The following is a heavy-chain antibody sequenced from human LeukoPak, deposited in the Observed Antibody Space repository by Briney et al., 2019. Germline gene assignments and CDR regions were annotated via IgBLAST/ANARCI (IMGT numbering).Heavy chain of an antibody. CDR1: GFSVRNNY. J-gene: IGHJ4*02. CDR2: VYSDGST. CDR3: ARLTVSGQLDY. D-gene: IGHD6-19*01. V-gene: IGHV3-66*01. Sequence: PGGSLLLSCAASGFSVRNNYINWVRRAPGKGLEWVSVVYSDGSTYYADSVKGRFTISRDFSKNTLYLQMNSLRVEDTAVYYCARLTVSGQLDYWGQGTLVTVSS.